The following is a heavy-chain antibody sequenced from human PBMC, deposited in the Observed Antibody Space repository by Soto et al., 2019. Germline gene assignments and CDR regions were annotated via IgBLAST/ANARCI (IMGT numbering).Heavy chain of an antibody. J-gene: IGHJ4*02. CDR3: ARGPAGDKVDY. CDR1: GGSISSGGYF. Sequence: QVQLQESGPGLVEPSQTLSLTCTVSGGSISSGGYFWSWIRQPPGKGLEWIGHVYNIGSTYSNPSLTSRVTISVDTSKNQFSLRLSFVTAADTAVYYCARGPAGDKVDYWGQGTLVTVS. CDR2: VYNIGST. D-gene: IGHD7-27*01. V-gene: IGHV4-30-4*01.